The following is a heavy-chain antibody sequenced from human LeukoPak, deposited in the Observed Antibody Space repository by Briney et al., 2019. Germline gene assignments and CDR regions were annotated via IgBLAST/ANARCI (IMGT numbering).Heavy chain of an antibody. D-gene: IGHD1-26*01. J-gene: IGHJ4*02. CDR1: GGSISSSNW. V-gene: IGHV4-4*02. CDR3: ARSHREVGATGFDY. CDR2: IYHSGST. Sequence: SETLSLTCAVSGGSISSSNWWSWVRPPPGKGLEWIGEIYHSGSTNYNPSLKSRVTISVDKSKNQFSPKLSSVTAADTAVYYCARSHREVGATGFDYWGQGTLVTVSS.